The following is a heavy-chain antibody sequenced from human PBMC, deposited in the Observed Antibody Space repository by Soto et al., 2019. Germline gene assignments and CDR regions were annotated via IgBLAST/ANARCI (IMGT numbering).Heavy chain of an antibody. V-gene: IGHV3-30*18. CDR1: GFTFSSYG. CDR2: ISYDGSNK. Sequence: GGSLRLSCAASGFTFSSYGMHWVRQAPGKGLEWVAVISYDGSNKYYADSVKGRFTISRDNSKNTLYLQMNSLRAEDTAVYYCAKDDYYGSGSYYGLVGYYYYGMDFWGQGTTVTVSS. CDR3: AKDDYYGSGSYYGLVGYYYYGMDF. D-gene: IGHD3-10*01. J-gene: IGHJ6*02.